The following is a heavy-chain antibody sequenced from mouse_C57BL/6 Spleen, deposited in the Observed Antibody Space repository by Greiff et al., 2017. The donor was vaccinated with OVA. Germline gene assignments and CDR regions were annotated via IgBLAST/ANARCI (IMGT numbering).Heavy chain of an antibody. D-gene: IGHD2-1*01. CDR1: GFTFSNYW. V-gene: IGHV6-3*01. CDR3: TSMVTTAGHAMDY. CDR2: IRLKSDNYAT. J-gene: IGHJ4*01. Sequence: EVKLQESGGGLVQPGGSMKLSCVASGFTFSNYWMNWVRQSPEKGLEWVAQIRLKSDNYATHYAESVKGRFTISRDDSKSSVYLQMNNLRAEDTGIYYCTSMVTTAGHAMDYWGQGTSVTVSS.